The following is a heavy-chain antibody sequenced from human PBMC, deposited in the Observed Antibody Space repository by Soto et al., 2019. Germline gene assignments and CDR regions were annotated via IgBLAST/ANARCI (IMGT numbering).Heavy chain of an antibody. CDR1: AGSISTINYY. J-gene: IGHJ3*01. Sequence: QVQLQESGPGLVRPSQTLSLTCTVSAGSISTINYYWGWIRQHPEKGLEGIGYISYSGSTFYHSSLRSRVTISLDTSKKQFSLTLTSVTAADTAVYYCARSAQWDGFAPWGQGTMVTVSS. CDR3: ARSAQWDGFAP. D-gene: IGHD3-10*01. V-gene: IGHV4-31*03. CDR2: ISYSGST.